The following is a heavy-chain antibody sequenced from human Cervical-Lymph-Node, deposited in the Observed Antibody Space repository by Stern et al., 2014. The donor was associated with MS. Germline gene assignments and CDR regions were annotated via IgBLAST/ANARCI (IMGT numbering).Heavy chain of an antibody. V-gene: IGHV4-59*12. CDR1: GGSISPYY. Sequence: VQLVESGPGLVKPSETLSLTCTVSGGSISPYYWHWIRQAPGKGLEWIGYINDIGYTSYNPSLMSRVTISVDTSNNLFSLKLSSVTAADTAIYYCAREYSSSDYWGQGTLVTVSS. D-gene: IGHD6-6*01. CDR2: INDIGYT. J-gene: IGHJ4*02. CDR3: AREYSSSDY.